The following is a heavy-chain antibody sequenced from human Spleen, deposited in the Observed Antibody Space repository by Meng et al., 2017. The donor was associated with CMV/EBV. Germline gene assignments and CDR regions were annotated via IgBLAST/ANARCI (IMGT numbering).Heavy chain of an antibody. V-gene: IGHV3-74*01. CDR2: INSDGSST. CDR3: ARQVGSSLWDKYFQH. D-gene: IGHD6-13*01. CDR1: GFTFSSYW. J-gene: IGHJ1*01. Sequence: GESLKISCAASGFTFSSYWMHWVRQAPGKGLVWDSRINSDGSSTSYADSVKGRFTISRDNAKNTLYLQMNSLRAEDTAVYYCARQVGSSLWDKYFQHWGQGTRVTVSS.